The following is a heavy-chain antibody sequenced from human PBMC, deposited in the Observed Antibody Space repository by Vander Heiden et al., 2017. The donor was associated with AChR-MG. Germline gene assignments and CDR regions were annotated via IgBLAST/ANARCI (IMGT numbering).Heavy chain of an antibody. D-gene: IGHD3-10*01. CDR2: IIPIFGTA. V-gene: IGHV1-69*06. Sequence: QVQLVQSGAAVKKPGSSVQVSCKASGGTFGSDAINWVRQAPGQGLEWMGGIIPIFGTANYAQKFQGRVTITADKSTSTAYMELSSLRSEDTAVYYCARDGFGGGFYFDYWGQGTLVTVSS. CDR1: GGTFGSDA. J-gene: IGHJ4*02. CDR3: ARDGFGGGFYFDY.